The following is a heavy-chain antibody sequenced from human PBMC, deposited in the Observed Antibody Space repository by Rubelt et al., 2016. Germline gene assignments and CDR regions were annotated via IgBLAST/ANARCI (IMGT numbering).Heavy chain of an antibody. V-gene: IGHV4-59*06. Sequence: QVQLQESGPGLVKPSETLSRTCTVSGGSISSYYWSWIRQPPGKGLEWIGYIYYSGSTYYNPSLKSRVTISVDTSKNQFSLKLSSVTAADTAVYYCARATNDYGDYGWFDPWGQGTLVTVSS. CDR3: ARATNDYGDYGWFDP. J-gene: IGHJ5*02. D-gene: IGHD4-17*01. CDR2: IYYSGST. CDR1: GGSISSYY.